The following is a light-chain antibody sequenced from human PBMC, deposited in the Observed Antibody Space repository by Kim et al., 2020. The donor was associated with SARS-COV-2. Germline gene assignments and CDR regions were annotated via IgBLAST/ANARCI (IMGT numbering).Light chain of an antibody. CDR1: SCDVGGYNY. Sequence: QSALTQPASVSGSPGQSITISCTGTSCDVGGYNYVSWYQQHPGKVPKLMIYDVSSRPSGVSNRFSGSKSGNTASLTISGLQTEDEADYYCSSYTSSSTLVFGAGTQLTVL. V-gene: IGLV2-14*03. J-gene: IGLJ2*01. CDR2: DVS. CDR3: SSYTSSSTLV.